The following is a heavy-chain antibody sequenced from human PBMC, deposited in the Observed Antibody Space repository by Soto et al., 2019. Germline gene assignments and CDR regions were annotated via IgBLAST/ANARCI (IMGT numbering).Heavy chain of an antibody. CDR1: GFTFSSYA. CDR2: ISGSGGST. Sequence: GGSLRLSCAASGFTFSSYAMSWVRQAPGKGLEWVSAISGSGGSTYYADSVKGRFTISRDNSKNTLYLQMNSLRAEDTAVYYCAKDPHIVVVTAYTDYWGQGTLVTVSS. D-gene: IGHD2-21*02. CDR3: AKDPHIVVVTAYTDY. J-gene: IGHJ4*02. V-gene: IGHV3-23*01.